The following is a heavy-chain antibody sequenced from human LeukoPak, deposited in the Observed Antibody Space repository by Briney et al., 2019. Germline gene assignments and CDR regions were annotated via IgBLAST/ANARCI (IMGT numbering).Heavy chain of an antibody. Sequence: GGSLRLSCAASGFTFTSYGMHWVRQAPGKGLEWVAVISYDGSNKYYADSVKGRFTISRDNSKNTLYLQMNSLRAEDTAVYYCAKDRRKTDVAATSPLDYWGQGTLVTVSS. CDR1: GFTFTSYG. D-gene: IGHD2-15*01. CDR3: AKDRRKTDVAATSPLDY. V-gene: IGHV3-30*18. J-gene: IGHJ4*02. CDR2: ISYDGSNK.